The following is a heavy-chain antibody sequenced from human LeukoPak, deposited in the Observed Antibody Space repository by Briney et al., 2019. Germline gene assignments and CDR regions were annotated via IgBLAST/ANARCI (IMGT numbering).Heavy chain of an antibody. CDR2: INHSGST. Sequence: SETLSLTCAVYGGSFSGYYWSWIRQPPGKGLEWIGEINHSGSTNYNPSLKSRVTISVDTSKNQFSLKLSSVTAADTAVNYCARGGYGDNRPFDYWGQGTLVTVSS. D-gene: IGHD4-17*01. CDR3: ARGGYGDNRPFDY. J-gene: IGHJ4*02. V-gene: IGHV4-34*01. CDR1: GGSFSGYY.